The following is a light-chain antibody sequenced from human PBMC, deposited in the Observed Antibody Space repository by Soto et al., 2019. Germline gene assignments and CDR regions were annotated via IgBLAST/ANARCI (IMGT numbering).Light chain of an antibody. J-gene: IGLJ1*01. CDR3: CSYAGSSTYA. CDR2: EGN. CDR1: NSNVGTYNL. V-gene: IGLV2-23*01. Sequence: QSALTQAASVSGSPGQSITISCTGTNSNVGTYNLVSWYQQYPGKAPKLMIYEGNKRPSGVSNRFSGSKSGNTASLTISGLQAEDEADYYCCSYAGSSTYAFGSGTKVTVL.